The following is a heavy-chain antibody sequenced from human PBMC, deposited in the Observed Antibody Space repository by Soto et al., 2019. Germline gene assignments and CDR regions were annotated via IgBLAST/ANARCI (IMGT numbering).Heavy chain of an antibody. V-gene: IGHV3-23*01. J-gene: IGHJ5*02. CDR2: ISGSGGST. CDR3: AKDRFGIVVVPAAMGPPS. D-gene: IGHD2-2*01. Sequence: GGSLRLSCAASGFTFCSYAMSWVRQAPGKGLEWVSAISGSGGSTYYADSVKGRFTISRDNSKNTLYLQMNSLRAEDTAVYYCAKDRFGIVVVPAAMGPPSWGQGTLVTVPQ. CDR1: GFTFCSYA.